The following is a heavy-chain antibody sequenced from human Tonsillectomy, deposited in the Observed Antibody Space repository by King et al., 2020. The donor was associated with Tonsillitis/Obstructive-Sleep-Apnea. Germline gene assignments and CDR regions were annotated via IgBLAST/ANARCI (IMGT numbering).Heavy chain of an antibody. Sequence: VQLVESGGGLVQPGGSLKLSCAASGFNFSGSAMHWVRQASGKGLEWVGRVRSKGNNYATAYAASVKGRIPISRDDSKKKSYLQMNSLKTEDTALYYCLSNSYDGSGCWRQGTLATVSS. D-gene: IGHD6-6*01. CDR2: VRSKGNNYAT. V-gene: IGHV3-73*01. CDR3: LSNSYDGSGC. J-gene: IGHJ4*02. CDR1: GFNFSGSA.